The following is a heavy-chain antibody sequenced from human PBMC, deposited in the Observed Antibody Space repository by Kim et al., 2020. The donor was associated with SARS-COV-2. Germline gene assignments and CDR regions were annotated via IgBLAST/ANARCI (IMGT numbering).Heavy chain of an antibody. Sequence: GGSLRLSCVVSGFTVSNTYMSWVRQAPGKGLEWVSIIYGGGSTYYADSVTGRFTISRDDSKNTVYLQMNNLRAEDTALYFCAREPSTYFDYWGQGTLVTVSS. J-gene: IGHJ4*02. CDR1: GFTVSNTY. V-gene: IGHV3-66*01. CDR2: IYGGGST. CDR3: AREPSTYFDY.